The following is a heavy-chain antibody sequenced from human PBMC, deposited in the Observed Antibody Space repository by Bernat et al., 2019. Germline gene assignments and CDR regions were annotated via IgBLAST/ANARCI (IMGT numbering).Heavy chain of an antibody. V-gene: IGHV3-23*01. J-gene: IGHJ4*02. Sequence: EVQLLESGGGLVQPGGSLRLSCAASGFTFSSYAMSWVRQAPGKGLEWVSAISGSGGSTYYADSVKGRFTISRDNSKNTLYLQMNSLRAEDTAVYYCAKTLRGGYNFVPESDDWGQGTLVTVSS. D-gene: IGHD5-24*01. CDR1: GFTFSSYA. CDR3: AKTLRGGYNFVPESDD. CDR2: ISGSGGST.